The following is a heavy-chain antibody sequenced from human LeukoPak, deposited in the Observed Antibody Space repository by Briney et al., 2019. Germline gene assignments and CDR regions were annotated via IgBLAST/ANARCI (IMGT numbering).Heavy chain of an antibody. CDR2: IYTSGST. V-gene: IGHV4-61*02. CDR3: ARGTIAARRPFDY. D-gene: IGHD6-6*01. J-gene: IGHJ4*02. CDR1: GGSISSGSYY. Sequence: SETLSLTCTVPGGSISSGSYYWSWIRQPAGKGLEWIGRIYTSGSTNYNPSLKSRVTISVDTSKNQFSLKLSSVTAADTAVYYCARGTIAARRPFDYWGQGTLVTVSS.